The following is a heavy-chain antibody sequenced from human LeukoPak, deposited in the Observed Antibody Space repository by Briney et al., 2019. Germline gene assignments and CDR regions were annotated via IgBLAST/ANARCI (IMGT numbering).Heavy chain of an antibody. CDR3: ARDSAYYDSWSL. V-gene: IGHV4-61*02. CDR1: GGSISSGSYY. D-gene: IGHD3-3*01. Sequence: KTSETLSLTCTVSGGSISSGSYYWSWIRQPAGKGLEWIGRIYTRGSTNYNPSLKSRVTISVDTSKNQFSLKLSSVTAADTAVYYCARDSAYYDSWSLWGQRTLVTVSS. J-gene: IGHJ4*02. CDR2: IYTRGST.